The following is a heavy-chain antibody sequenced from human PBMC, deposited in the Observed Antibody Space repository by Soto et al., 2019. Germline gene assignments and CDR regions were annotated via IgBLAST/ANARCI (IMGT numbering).Heavy chain of an antibody. V-gene: IGHV2-5*02. Sequence: QITLKESGPTLVKPTQTLTLTCTFSGFSLSTSGVGVGWIRQPPGKALEWLALIYWDDDKRYSPSLKSRLTXTXATSKNQVVLTMTNMDPVDTATYYCAHSRTDCLFDPWGQGTLVTVSS. CDR1: GFSLSTSGVG. J-gene: IGHJ5*02. D-gene: IGHD2-21*02. CDR2: IYWDDDK. CDR3: AHSRTDCLFDP.